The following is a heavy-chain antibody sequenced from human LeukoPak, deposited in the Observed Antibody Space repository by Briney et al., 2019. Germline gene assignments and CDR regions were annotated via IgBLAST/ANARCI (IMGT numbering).Heavy chain of an antibody. D-gene: IGHD3-22*01. CDR3: ARGLTNYYYSTSYAFVS. Sequence: SETLSLTCTVNGGSFSDFYWGWIRQAPGKGLEWIGEINHRGITNYAPSLKSRVTISVDTSKSQFSLNVTSVTAADTAVYFCARGLTNYYYSTSYAFVSWGQGALVTVSS. CDR2: INHRGIT. CDR1: GGSFSDFY. V-gene: IGHV4-34*01. J-gene: IGHJ4*02.